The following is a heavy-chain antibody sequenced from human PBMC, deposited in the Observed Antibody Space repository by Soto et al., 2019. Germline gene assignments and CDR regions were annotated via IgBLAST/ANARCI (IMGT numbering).Heavy chain of an antibody. CDR2: ISWNSGSI. Sequence: EVQLVESGGGLVQPGRSLRLSCAASGFTFDDYAMHWVRQAPGKGLEWVSGISWNSGSIGYADSVKGRFTISRDNAKNSLYLHMNSLRTEDTAVYYCAKDQSLWFGGTFDYWGQGTLVTVSS. CDR3: AKDQSLWFGGTFDY. V-gene: IGHV3-9*01. D-gene: IGHD3-10*01. J-gene: IGHJ4*02. CDR1: GFTFDDYA.